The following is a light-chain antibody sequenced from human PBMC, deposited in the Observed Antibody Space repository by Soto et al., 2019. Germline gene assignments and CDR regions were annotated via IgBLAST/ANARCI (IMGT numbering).Light chain of an antibody. V-gene: IGKV1-5*01. J-gene: IGKJ1*01. Sequence: IPMSQSPSTMCASXGDRVTITCRARDKIERCMAWYQQTTGXAPSLXIFDASTLHSGVPSRFSGSGYGTDFTITISSLQPGDFATYYCQQFAISTTFGQGTKVDIK. CDR2: DAS. CDR3: QQFAISTT. CDR1: DKIERC.